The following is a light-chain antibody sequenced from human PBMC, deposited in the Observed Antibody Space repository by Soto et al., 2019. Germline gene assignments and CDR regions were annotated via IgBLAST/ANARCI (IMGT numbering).Light chain of an antibody. J-gene: IGKJ2*01. V-gene: IGKV3-20*01. CDR3: QQHGYLPYT. CDR2: GAS. Sequence: EIVLTQSPGTLSLSPGERATLSCRASQSVGNNQLAWYQQKPGQAPRLLIYGASSRAAGIPDRFGGSGSGTDFTLTISRLAPEDFAVYHCQQHGYLPYTFAQGTKVEIK. CDR1: QSVGNNQ.